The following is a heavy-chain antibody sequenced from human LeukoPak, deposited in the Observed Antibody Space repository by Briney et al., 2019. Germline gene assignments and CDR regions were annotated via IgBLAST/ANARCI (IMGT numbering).Heavy chain of an antibody. CDR1: GGSFSGHY. CDR2: INHSGST. Sequence: SETLSLTCAVYGGSFSGHYWSWIRQPPGKGLEWIGEINHSGSTNYNPSLKSRVTISVDTSKNQFSLKLSSVTAADTAVYYCARGRGAARLGYWGQGTLVTVSS. CDR3: ARGRGAARLGY. D-gene: IGHD6-6*01. J-gene: IGHJ4*02. V-gene: IGHV4-34*01.